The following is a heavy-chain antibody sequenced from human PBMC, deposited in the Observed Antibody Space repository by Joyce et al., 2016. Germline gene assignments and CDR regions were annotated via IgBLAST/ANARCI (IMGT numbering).Heavy chain of an antibody. Sequence: QLQLQESGPGLVKPSETLYLTCTVSGGSISSSSYYWGWSRQPPGKGLDWIENIYYGGSTYYNPSLKSRVTISVDTSKNQFSLKLSSVTAADTAMYYCTRDGFLEWLGDDYWGQGTLVTVSS. V-gene: IGHV4-39*07. CDR3: TRDGFLEWLGDDY. D-gene: IGHD3-3*01. J-gene: IGHJ4*02. CDR1: GGSISSSSYY. CDR2: IYYGGST.